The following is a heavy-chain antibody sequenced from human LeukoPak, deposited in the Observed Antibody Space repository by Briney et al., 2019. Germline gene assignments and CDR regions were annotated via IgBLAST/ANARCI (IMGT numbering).Heavy chain of an antibody. J-gene: IGHJ6*04. D-gene: IGHD3-16*01. CDR2: ISSRSTYI. Sequence: GGSLRLSCAASGFTFSDYSMNWVRQAPGKGLEWVSSISSRSTYIYYADSVKGRFTISRDNAKNSLYLQMNSLRAEDMAVYFCAKSTRAVMAMMDVWGKGTTVTVSS. V-gene: IGHV3-21*01. CDR3: AKSTRAVMAMMDV. CDR1: GFTFSDYS.